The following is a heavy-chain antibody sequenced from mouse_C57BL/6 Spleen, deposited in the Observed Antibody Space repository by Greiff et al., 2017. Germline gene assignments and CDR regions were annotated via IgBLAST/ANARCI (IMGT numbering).Heavy chain of an antibody. CDR3: ARSPDYYYAMDY. CDR2: IYPGDGDP. CDR1: GYAFSSSW. Sequence: QVQLQQSGPELVKPGASVKISCKASGYAFSSSWMNWVKQRPGKGLEWIGRIYPGDGDPNYNGKFKGKATLTADKSSSTAYIQLSSLTSEDSAVYFCARSPDYYYAMDYWGQGTSGTVSS. J-gene: IGHJ4*01. V-gene: IGHV1-82*01. D-gene: IGHD2-4*01.